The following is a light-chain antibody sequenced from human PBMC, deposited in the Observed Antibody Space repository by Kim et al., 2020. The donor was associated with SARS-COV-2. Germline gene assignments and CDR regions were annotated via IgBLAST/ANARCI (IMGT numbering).Light chain of an antibody. CDR3: ISYTSSNAWV. J-gene: IGLJ3*02. CDR1: NSDVGAYGY. CDR2: DVS. Sequence: QSALTQPASVSGSPGESITISCTGTNSDVGAYGYVSWFQQHPGKAPKVMIYDVSERPSGVSNRFSGSKSGNTASLTISGLQAEDEADYYCISYTSSNAWVFGGGTPLTVL. V-gene: IGLV2-14*01.